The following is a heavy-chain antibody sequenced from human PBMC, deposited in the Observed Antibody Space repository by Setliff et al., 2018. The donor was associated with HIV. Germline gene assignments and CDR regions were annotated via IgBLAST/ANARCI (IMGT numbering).Heavy chain of an antibody. J-gene: IGHJ6*02. Sequence: GGSLRLSCEASGISFSSYAMNWVRQAPGKGLEWVSVIGGSGGSTYYADSVKGRFTISRNNSKNTLYLQMNSLRAEDTAVYYCARDPLYCSGGSCYYYGMDVWGQGTTVTVSS. V-gene: IGHV3-23*01. D-gene: IGHD2-15*01. CDR2: IGGSGGST. CDR1: GISFSSYA. CDR3: ARDPLYCSGGSCYYYGMDV.